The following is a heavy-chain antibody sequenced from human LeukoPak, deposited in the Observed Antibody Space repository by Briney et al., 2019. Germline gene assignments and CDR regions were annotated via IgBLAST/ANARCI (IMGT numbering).Heavy chain of an antibody. CDR2: ISPNTGGT. D-gene: IGHD2-2*01. J-gene: IGHJ4*02. CDR1: RYTFTGYH. CDR3: ARDYCSRTSCLFDY. Sequence: ASVKVSCKPSRYTFTGYHMHWVRQAPGQGLEWVGRISPNTGGTEYEQKFQGRVNMTRDTSIRTAYMELSRLRSNDKAVYYCARDYCSRTSCLFDYWGQGTLVTVSS. V-gene: IGHV1-2*06.